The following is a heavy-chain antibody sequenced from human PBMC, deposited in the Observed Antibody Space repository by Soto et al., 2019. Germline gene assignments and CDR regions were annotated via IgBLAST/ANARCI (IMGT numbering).Heavy chain of an antibody. V-gene: IGHV4-59*08. Sequence: SETLSLTCTVSGGSISSYYWSWIRQPPGKGLEWIGYIYYSGSTNYNPSLKSRVTIPVDTSKNQFSLKLSSVTAADTAVYYCARHRRDFDYCGQGTLVTVSS. CDR3: ARHRRDFDY. CDR1: GGSISSYY. CDR2: IYYSGST. J-gene: IGHJ4*02.